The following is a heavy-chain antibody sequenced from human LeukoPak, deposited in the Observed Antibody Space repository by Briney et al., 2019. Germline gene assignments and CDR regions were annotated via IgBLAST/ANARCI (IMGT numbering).Heavy chain of an antibody. CDR3: ARPDYYDSSGDPGFDP. D-gene: IGHD3-22*01. J-gene: IGHJ5*02. CDR2: MNPNSGNT. V-gene: IGHV1-8*01. CDR1: GYTFTSYD. Sequence: ASVKVSCKASGYTFTSYDINWVRRATGQGLEWMGWMNPNSGNTGYAQKFQGRVTMTRNTSISTACMELSSLRSEDTAVYYCARPDYYDSSGDPGFDPWGQGTLVTVSS.